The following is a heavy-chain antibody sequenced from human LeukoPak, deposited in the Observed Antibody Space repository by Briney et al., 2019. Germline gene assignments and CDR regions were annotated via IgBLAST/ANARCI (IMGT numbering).Heavy chain of an antibody. J-gene: IGHJ4*02. CDR2: IWYDGSNE. Sequence: PGGSLRLSCAASGFALNNYAMHWVRQAPGKVLEWVAVIWYDGSNEYYSDSVKGRFAISRDISKNTLYLQMNSLRAEDTAVYFCARDPGLRLDLWGQGTLLTVSS. CDR3: ARDPGLRLDL. D-gene: IGHD3-3*01. V-gene: IGHV3-33*01. CDR1: GFALNNYA.